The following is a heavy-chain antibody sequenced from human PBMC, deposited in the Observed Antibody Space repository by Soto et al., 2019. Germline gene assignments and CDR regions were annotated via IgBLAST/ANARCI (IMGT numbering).Heavy chain of an antibody. CDR3: ASDIVVVPAAIYDAFDI. Sequence: EVQLVESGGGLVQPGGSLRLSCAASGFTFSSYWMHWVRQAPGKGLGWVSRINSDGSGTSYAESVKGRVTISRDNAKNTLYLQMNSLRAEDTAVYYCASDIVVVPAAIYDAFDIWGQGTMVTVSS. CDR2: INSDGSGT. V-gene: IGHV3-74*01. D-gene: IGHD2-2*01. J-gene: IGHJ3*02. CDR1: GFTFSSYW.